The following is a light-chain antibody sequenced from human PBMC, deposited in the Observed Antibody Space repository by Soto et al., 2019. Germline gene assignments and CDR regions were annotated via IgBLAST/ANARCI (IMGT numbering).Light chain of an antibody. V-gene: IGKV3-20*01. CDR1: QNVARNY. J-gene: IGKJ4*01. Sequence: EIVMTQSPGTLSVSPGEGATLSCRASQNVARNYLAWFQQRPGQAPRLLIYDASTRATGIPDRFSGSGSGTDFTLTISRLEPEDFAVYFCQQYATSPLAFGGGTKVDIK. CDR2: DAS. CDR3: QQYATSPLA.